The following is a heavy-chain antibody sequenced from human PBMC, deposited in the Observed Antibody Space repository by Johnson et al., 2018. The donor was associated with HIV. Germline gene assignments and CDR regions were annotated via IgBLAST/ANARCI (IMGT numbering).Heavy chain of an antibody. CDR2: ITYDGSNE. CDR1: GFTFGIYG. Sequence: QVQLVESGGGVVQPGTSLRLSCAASGFTFGIYGMHWVRQAPGKGLEWVALITYDGSNEYYGDSVKGRFTISRDNTNNFLYLQMNSLRVEDTALYYCTGEYSYGDDAFDIWGQGTMVTVSS. CDR3: TGEYSYGDDAFDI. D-gene: IGHD5-18*01. J-gene: IGHJ3*02. V-gene: IGHV3-30*03.